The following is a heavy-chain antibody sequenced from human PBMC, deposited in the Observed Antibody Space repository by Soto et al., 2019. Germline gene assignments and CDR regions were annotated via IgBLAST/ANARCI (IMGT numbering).Heavy chain of an antibody. J-gene: IGHJ5*02. V-gene: IGHV3-23*01. D-gene: IGHD2-2*01. CDR2: ISAGGGNT. CDR1: GFSFSTYA. CDR3: AKHAEYQLVSWFDP. Sequence: EVQLLESGGGLLQPGGSLRLSFAVSGFSFSTYAMSGFGQAPGKGRGGVSGISAGGGNTYYADSVRGRFTISRDNSKDTLYLQITSLRAEDTAFYYCAKHAEYQLVSWFDPWGQGTLVTVSS.